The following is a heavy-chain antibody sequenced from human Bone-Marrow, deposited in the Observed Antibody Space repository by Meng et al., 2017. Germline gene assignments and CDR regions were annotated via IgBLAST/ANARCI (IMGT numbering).Heavy chain of an antibody. V-gene: IGHV4-4*03. CDR2: IYHSGST. CDR3: ARVDGEGYCSGGSCYSEGWFDP. CDR1: GGSISSSNW. D-gene: IGHD2-15*01. Sequence: VLLLGAGPGLVKPPVTLSLTCAVSGGSISSSNWWSWVRQPPGKGLEWIGEIYHSGSTNYNPSLKSRVTISVDKSKNQFSLKLSSVTAADTAVYYCARVDGEGYCSGGSCYSEGWFDPWGQGTLVTVSS. J-gene: IGHJ5*02.